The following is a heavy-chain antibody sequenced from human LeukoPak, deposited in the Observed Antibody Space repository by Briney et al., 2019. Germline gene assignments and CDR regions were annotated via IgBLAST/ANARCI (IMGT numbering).Heavy chain of an antibody. D-gene: IGHD3-10*01. CDR2: IYPGDSDT. J-gene: IGHJ4*02. CDR1: GYSFTSYW. CDR3: ARQDGSGSYYPSVAPFDY. V-gene: IGHV5-51*01. Sequence: GESLKISCKGSGYSFTSYWIGWVRQMPGKGLEWMGIIYPGDSDTRYSPSFQGQVTISADKSISTAYLQWSSLKASDTAMYYCARQDGSGSYYPSVAPFDYWGQGTLVTVSS.